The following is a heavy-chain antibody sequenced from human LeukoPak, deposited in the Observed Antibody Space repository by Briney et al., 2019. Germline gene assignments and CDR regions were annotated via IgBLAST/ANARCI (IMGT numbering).Heavy chain of an antibody. J-gene: IGHJ3*02. D-gene: IGHD2-2*01. V-gene: IGHV3-23*01. CDR3: AKIPYCSSTSCSKDDAFDI. Sequence: PGGSLRLSCAASGFTFSSYAMSWVRQAPGKGLEWVSAISGSGGSTYYADSVKGRFTISRDNSKNTLYLQMNSLRAEDTAVYYCAKIPYCSSTSCSKDDAFDIWGQGTMVTVSS. CDR2: ISGSGGST. CDR1: GFTFSSYA.